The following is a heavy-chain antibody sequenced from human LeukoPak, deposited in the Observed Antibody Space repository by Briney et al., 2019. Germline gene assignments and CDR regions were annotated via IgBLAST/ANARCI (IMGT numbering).Heavy chain of an antibody. D-gene: IGHD6-13*01. CDR1: GGSISSYY. J-gene: IGHJ4*02. Sequence: PSETLSLTCTVSGGSISSYYWSWIRQPPGKGLEWIGYIYYSGSTNYNPSLKSRVTISLDTSKNQFSLSLSSVTAADTAVYYCARASGGQQRFDYWGQGPLVTVSS. CDR3: ARASGGQQRFDY. V-gene: IGHV4-59*12. CDR2: IYYSGST.